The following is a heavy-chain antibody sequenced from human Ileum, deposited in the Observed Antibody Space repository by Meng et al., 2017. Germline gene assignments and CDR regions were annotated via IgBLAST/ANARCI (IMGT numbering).Heavy chain of an antibody. J-gene: IGHJ4*02. CDR1: GGSVSSS. CDR2: TYYSGNT. D-gene: IGHD6-19*01. Sequence: SETLSLTCTVSGGSVSSSWSWIRQPPGKGLEWIGHTYYSGNTNYNPSLKSRVTMSLDTSKNQFSLTLNSVTAADTAVYFCARDRRDRRGWFYFDYWGQGTLVTVSS. CDR3: ARDRRDRRGWFYFDY. V-gene: IGHV4-59*02.